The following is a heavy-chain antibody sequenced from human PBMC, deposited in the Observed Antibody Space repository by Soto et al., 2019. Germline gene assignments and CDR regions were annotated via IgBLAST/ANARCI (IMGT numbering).Heavy chain of an antibody. Sequence: QVQLVQSGAEVKKPGSSVKVSCKASGGTFSSYAISWVRQAPGQGLEWMGGIIPIFGTANYAQKFQGRVTITADESTSTAYMEMSSLRSEDTDVYYCESSVDKYYYYGMDVWGQGTTVTVSS. CDR2: IIPIFGTA. J-gene: IGHJ6*02. CDR3: ESSVDKYYYYGMDV. CDR1: GGTFSSYA. V-gene: IGHV1-69*12. D-gene: IGHD5-12*01.